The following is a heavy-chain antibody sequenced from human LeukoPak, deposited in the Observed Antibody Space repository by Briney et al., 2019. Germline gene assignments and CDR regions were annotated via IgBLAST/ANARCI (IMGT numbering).Heavy chain of an antibody. Sequence: SETLSLTCTVSGGSTSSSSYYWGWIRQPPGKGLEWIGSIYYSGSTYYNPSLKSRVTISVDTSKNQFSLKLSSVTAADTAVYYCASYVAAAGDFDYWGQGTLVTVSS. V-gene: IGHV4-39*07. CDR3: ASYVAAAGDFDY. CDR1: GGSTSSSSYY. D-gene: IGHD6-13*01. J-gene: IGHJ4*02. CDR2: IYYSGST.